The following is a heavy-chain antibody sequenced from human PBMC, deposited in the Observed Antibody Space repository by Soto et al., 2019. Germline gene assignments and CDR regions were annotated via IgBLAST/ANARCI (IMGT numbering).Heavy chain of an antibody. J-gene: IGHJ4*02. CDR1: GGTFSSYA. CDR2: IIPIFGTA. CDR3: ARGGGYCSSTSCYTADY. V-gene: IGHV1-69*13. D-gene: IGHD2-2*02. Sequence: SVKVSCKASGGTFSSYAISWVLQAPGQGLEWMGGIIPIFGTANYAQKFQGRVTITADESTSTAYMELSSLRSEDTAVYYCARGGGYCSSTSCYTADYWGQGTLVTVSS.